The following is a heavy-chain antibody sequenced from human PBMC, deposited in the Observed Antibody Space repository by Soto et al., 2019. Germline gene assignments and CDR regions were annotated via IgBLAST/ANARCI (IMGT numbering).Heavy chain of an antibody. CDR1: GFTLSSYG. CDR2: IWYDGSNK. V-gene: IGHV3-33*01. CDR3: ARARYCSSTSCYDAFDI. D-gene: IGHD2-2*01. J-gene: IGHJ3*02. Sequence: GGSLRLSCAASGFTLSSYGMHWVRQAPGKGLEWVAVIWYDGSNKYYADSVKGRFTISRDNSKNTLYLQMNSLRAEDTAVYYCARARYCSSTSCYDAFDIWGQGTMVTVSS.